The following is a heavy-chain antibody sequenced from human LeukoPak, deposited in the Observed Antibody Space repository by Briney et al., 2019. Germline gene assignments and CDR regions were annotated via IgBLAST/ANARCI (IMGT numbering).Heavy chain of an antibody. V-gene: IGHV1-46*01. J-gene: IGHJ6*03. CDR3: ARGLRGYSYGYSLLPTESYYYYYMDV. D-gene: IGHD5-18*01. CDR1: GYTFTSYY. Sequence: ASVKVSCKASGYTFTSYYMHWVRQAPGQGLEWMGIINPSGGSTSYAQKFQGRVTITADKSTSTAYMELSSLRSEDTAVYYCARGLRGYSYGYSLLPTESYYYYYMDVWGKGTTVTVSS. CDR2: INPSGGST.